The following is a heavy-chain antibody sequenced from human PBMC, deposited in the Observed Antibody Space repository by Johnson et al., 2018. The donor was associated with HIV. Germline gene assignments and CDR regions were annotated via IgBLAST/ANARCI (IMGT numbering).Heavy chain of an antibody. CDR2: IKRKIEAEAT. CDR3: TTLPPTWRAFHI. D-gene: IGHD4-11*01. Sequence: VQLVESGGGLVKPGGSPKLSCEASGFTFSNVWMHWVRQAPGKGLEWVGRIKRKIEAEATDYAAPVKGRFTISRDDSKNTLYLQMNSLKTEDTAVYFCTTLPPTWRAFHIWGQGTMVTVSS. CDR1: GFTFSNVW. V-gene: IGHV3-15*01. J-gene: IGHJ3*02.